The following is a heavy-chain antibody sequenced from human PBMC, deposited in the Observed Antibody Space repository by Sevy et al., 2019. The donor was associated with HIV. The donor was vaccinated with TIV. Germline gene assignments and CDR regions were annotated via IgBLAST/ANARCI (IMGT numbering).Heavy chain of an antibody. CDR1: GFTLSSYV. V-gene: IGHV3-30*18. CDR2: ISHDGSNK. Sequence: GGSLRLSCAASGFTLSSYVMHWVRQAPGKGLEWVAVISHDGSNKYYADSVKGRFTISRDNSKNTLYLQMNSLRAEDTAVYYCAKETGGLLWFGESVWGQGTTVTVSS. J-gene: IGHJ6*02. CDR3: AKETGGLLWFGESV. D-gene: IGHD3-10*01.